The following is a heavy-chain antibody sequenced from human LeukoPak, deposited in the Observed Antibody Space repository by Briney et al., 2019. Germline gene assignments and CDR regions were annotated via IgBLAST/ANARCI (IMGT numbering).Heavy chain of an antibody. Sequence: KASETLSLTCAVYGGSFSGYYWSWIRQPPGKGLEWIGEINHSGSTNYNPSLKSRVTISVDTSKNQFSLKLSSVTAADTAVYYCARSPMWRFGELLYDYWGQGTLVTVSS. CDR1: GGSFSGYY. CDR2: INHSGST. CDR3: ARSPMWRFGELLYDY. D-gene: IGHD3-10*01. V-gene: IGHV4-34*01. J-gene: IGHJ4*02.